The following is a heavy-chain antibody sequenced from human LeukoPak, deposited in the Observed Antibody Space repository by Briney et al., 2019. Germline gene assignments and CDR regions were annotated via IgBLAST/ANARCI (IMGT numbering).Heavy chain of an antibody. J-gene: IGHJ5*02. CDR3: ARQTSQGFDP. CDR1: GYIFSTYW. V-gene: IGHV5-51*01. Sequence: GESLKISCKGSGYIFSTYWIGWVRQMPGKGLQWMEIIYPGDSDTRYSRSFQGQVTTSADTSINTAYLQWSSLKASDTAMYFCARQTSQGFDPWGQGTLVTVSS. CDR2: IYPGDSDT.